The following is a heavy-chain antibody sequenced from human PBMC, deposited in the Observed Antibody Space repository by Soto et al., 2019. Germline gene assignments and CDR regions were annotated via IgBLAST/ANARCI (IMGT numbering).Heavy chain of an antibody. CDR1: GGSFSGYY. V-gene: IGHV4-34*01. D-gene: IGHD4-17*01. CDR3: ARKRMTTVTIPFDY. CDR2: INHSGST. Sequence: QVQLQQWGAGLLKPSETLSLTCAVYGGSFSGYYWRWIRQPPGKGLEWIGEINHSGSTTYNPSLKSRVTISVDTSKNQFSRKQSSVTAADTAVYYCARKRMTTVTIPFDYWGQGTLVTVSS. J-gene: IGHJ4*02.